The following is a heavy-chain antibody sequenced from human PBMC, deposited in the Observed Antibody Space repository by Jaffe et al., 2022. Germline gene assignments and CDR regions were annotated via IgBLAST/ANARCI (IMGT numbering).Heavy chain of an antibody. Sequence: QVQLVESGGGVVQPGGSLRLSCAASGFTFSSYGMQWVRQAPGKGLEWVASIRYDGSNEYYTASVKGRFTISRDNSKKTLYLQMNSLRAEDTAVYYCAKDGSYCGGDCPIDHWGQGTLVTVSS. D-gene: IGHD2-21*02. CDR2: IRYDGSNE. CDR3: AKDGSYCGGDCPIDH. CDR1: GFTFSSYG. V-gene: IGHV3-30*02. J-gene: IGHJ4*02.